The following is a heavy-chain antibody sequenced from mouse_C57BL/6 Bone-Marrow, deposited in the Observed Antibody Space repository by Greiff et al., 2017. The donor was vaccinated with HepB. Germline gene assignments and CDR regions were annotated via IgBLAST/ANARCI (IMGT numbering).Heavy chain of an antibody. D-gene: IGHD2-4*01. CDR3: ATMISWFAY. CDR1: GFSFTSYG. Sequence: VKVVESGPGLVQPSQSLSITCTVSGFSFTSYGVHWVRQSPGKGLEWLGVIWRGGSTDYNAAFMSRLSITKDNSKSQVFFKMNSLQADDTAIYYCATMISWFAYWGQGTLVTVSA. J-gene: IGHJ3*01. V-gene: IGHV2-5*01. CDR2: IWRGGST.